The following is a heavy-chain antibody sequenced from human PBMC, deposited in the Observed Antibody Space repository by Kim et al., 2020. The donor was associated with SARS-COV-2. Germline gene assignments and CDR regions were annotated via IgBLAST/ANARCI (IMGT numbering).Heavy chain of an antibody. J-gene: IGHJ3*02. Sequence: SVKVSCKASGGTFSSYAISWVRQAPGQGLEWMGGIIPIFGTANYAQKFQGRVTITADESTSTAYMELSSLRSEDTAVYYCARARPDQGLEYSSSSTAFDIWGQGTMVTVSS. CDR3: ARARPDQGLEYSSSSTAFDI. V-gene: IGHV1-69*13. D-gene: IGHD6-6*01. CDR2: IIPIFGTA. CDR1: GGTFSSYA.